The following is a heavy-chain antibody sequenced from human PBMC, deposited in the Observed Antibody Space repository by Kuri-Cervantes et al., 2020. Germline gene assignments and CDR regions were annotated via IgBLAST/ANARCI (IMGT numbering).Heavy chain of an antibody. CDR1: GFTFSAYS. CDR2: ISSSSSYI. CDR3: ARLPDLGGSLGY. D-gene: IGHD3-16*01. V-gene: IGHV3-21*01. J-gene: IGHJ4*02. Sequence: GESLKISCAASGFTFSAYSMNWVRRAPGKGLEWASSISSSSSYIYYADSVKGRFTISRDNAKNSLYLQMNSLRAEDTAVYYCARLPDLGGSLGYLGQGTLVTVSS.